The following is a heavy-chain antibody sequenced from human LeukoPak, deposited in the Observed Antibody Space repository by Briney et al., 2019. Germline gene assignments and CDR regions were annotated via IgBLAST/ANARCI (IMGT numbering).Heavy chain of an antibody. D-gene: IGHD1-26*01. Sequence: GGSLRLSCAASGFTFSRYTMNWVRQAPGKGLEWVSYISRSGTTKYYADSVKGRVTISRDTAKNSLYMQMNSLRAEDTAVYYCPRGSEWDLLGSCEYWGQGNLVTVSS. CDR2: ISRSGTTK. V-gene: IGHV3-48*04. CDR3: PRGSEWDLLGSCEY. J-gene: IGHJ4*02. CDR1: GFTFSRYT.